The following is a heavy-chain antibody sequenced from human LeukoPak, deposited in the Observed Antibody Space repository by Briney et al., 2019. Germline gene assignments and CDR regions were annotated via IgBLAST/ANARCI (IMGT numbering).Heavy chain of an antibody. CDR3: ARHSGYALYNWFDP. D-gene: IGHD5-12*01. J-gene: IGHJ5*02. V-gene: IGHV4-39*01. Sequence: SETLSLTCTISGGSISSTNYYWAWNRQPPGKGLEWIGSISYSGSTYYNPSLKSRVTISVDTSKNQFSLRLSSVTAADTAVYYCARHSGYALYNWFDPWGQGTLVTVSS. CDR2: ISYSGST. CDR1: GGSISSTNYY.